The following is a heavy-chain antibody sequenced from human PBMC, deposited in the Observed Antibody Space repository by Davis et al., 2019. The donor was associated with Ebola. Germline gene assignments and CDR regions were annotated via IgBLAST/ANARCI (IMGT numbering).Heavy chain of an antibody. CDR3: ARDRVQDDYYHSFAMDV. J-gene: IGHJ6*02. V-gene: IGHV3-21*01. Sequence: GGSLRLSCAASGFTFSSNSMNWVRQAPGKGLEWVSFISSSSNYIYYADSVKGRFTVSRDNAKNSLFLQMNSLRPEDTAVYYCARDRVQDDYYHSFAMDVWGQGTTVAVSS. CDR2: ISSSSNYI. CDR1: GFTFSSNS. D-gene: IGHD1-1*01.